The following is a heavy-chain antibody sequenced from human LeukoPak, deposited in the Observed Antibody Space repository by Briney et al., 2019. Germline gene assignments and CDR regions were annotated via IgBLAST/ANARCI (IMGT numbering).Heavy chain of an antibody. Sequence: KTSETLSLTCAVSGGSISSSNWWSWVRQPPGKGLEWIGEIYHSGSTNYNPSLKSRVTISVDKSKNQFSLKLSSVTAADTAVYYCAKYSGSYHDAFDIWGQGTMVTVSS. J-gene: IGHJ3*02. D-gene: IGHD1-26*01. CDR3: AKYSGSYHDAFDI. CDR1: GGSISSSNW. CDR2: IYHSGST. V-gene: IGHV4-4*02.